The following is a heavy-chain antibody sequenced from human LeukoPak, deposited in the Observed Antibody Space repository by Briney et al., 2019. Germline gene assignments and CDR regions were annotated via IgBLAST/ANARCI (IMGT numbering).Heavy chain of an antibody. CDR1: GYTFTGYY. Sequence: ASVKVSCKASGYTFTGYYMHWVRQAPGQGLEWMGWMNPNSGNTGYAQKFQGRVTMTEDTSTDTAYMELSSLRSEDTAVYYCATVPTYYDFWSGPGYWGQGTLVTVSS. CDR3: ATVPTYYDFWSGPGY. CDR2: MNPNSGNT. V-gene: IGHV1-8*02. D-gene: IGHD3-3*01. J-gene: IGHJ4*02.